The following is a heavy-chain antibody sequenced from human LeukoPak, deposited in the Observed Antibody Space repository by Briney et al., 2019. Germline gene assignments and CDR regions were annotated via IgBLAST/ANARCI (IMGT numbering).Heavy chain of an antibody. D-gene: IGHD3-10*01. CDR1: GYTFTSYG. J-gene: IGHJ4*02. Sequence: ASVKVSCKASGYTFTSYGISWVRQAPGHGLEWMGWISAYNGNTNYAQKLQGRVTMTTDTSTSTAYMELRSLRSDDTAVYYCARDSSSVLLWFGETHYWGQGTLVTVSS. CDR3: ARDSSSVLLWFGETHY. CDR2: ISAYNGNT. V-gene: IGHV1-18*01.